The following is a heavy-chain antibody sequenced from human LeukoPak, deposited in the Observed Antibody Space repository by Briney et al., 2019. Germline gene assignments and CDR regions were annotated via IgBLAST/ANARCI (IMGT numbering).Heavy chain of an antibody. V-gene: IGHV4-38-2*01. J-gene: IGHJ2*01. CDR2: IYHSGGT. CDR3: ATKRMTGYPAKYFHL. Sequence: SETLSLTCDVSGYSISSGSYWGWVRQPPGKGLEWVGSIYHSGGTYYNPPLKSRVTISLDTSKNQFSLKLNSVTAADTAVYYCATKRMTGYPAKYFHLWGRGTLVTVSS. CDR1: GYSISSGSY. D-gene: IGHD3-9*01.